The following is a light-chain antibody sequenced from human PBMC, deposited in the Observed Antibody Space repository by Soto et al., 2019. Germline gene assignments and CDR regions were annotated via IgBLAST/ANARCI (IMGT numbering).Light chain of an antibody. J-gene: IGKJ1*01. Sequence: EIVMTQSPGTLSGSPGERVTLSCRASQSVSSYLAWYQQKPGQAPRLIVYGASTRATGVPARFSGSGSGTEFTLTISRLEPEDFALYYCGQFVSSPPRTFGQGTKVEIK. V-gene: IGKV3-15*01. CDR2: GAS. CDR1: QSVSSY. CDR3: GQFVSSPPRT.